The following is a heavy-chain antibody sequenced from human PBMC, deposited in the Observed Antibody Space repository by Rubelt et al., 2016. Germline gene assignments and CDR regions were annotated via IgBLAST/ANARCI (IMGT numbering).Heavy chain of an antibody. CDR1: GFTFSSYW. V-gene: IGHV3-7*04. Sequence: EVQLVESGGGLVQPGGSLRLSCAASGFTFSSYWMSWVRQAPGKGLEWVANIKQDGSEKYYVDSVKGRFTISRDNAKNSLSLQMISLRAEDTAMYYCASDIVAATYVFDYWGQGTLVTVSS. D-gene: IGHD1-26*01. CDR3: ASDIVAATYVFDY. J-gene: IGHJ4*02. CDR2: IKQDGSEK.